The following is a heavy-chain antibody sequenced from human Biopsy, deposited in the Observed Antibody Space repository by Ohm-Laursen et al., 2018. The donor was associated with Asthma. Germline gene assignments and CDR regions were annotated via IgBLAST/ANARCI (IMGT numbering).Heavy chain of an antibody. CDR1: GGTFSNFA. CDR3: ARCQVGYSSGWSLLLKKIYYSGMDV. J-gene: IGHJ6*02. CDR2: IMTVFGTT. V-gene: IGHV1-69*13. Sequence: SVKVSCKAPGGTFSNFAISWVRQAPGQGLEWLGWIMTVFGTTNYAQKFQGRLTINADESTSSAYMEVTSLRSEDPAIYYCARCQVGYSSGWSLLLKKIYYSGMDVWGQGTAVTVSS. D-gene: IGHD6-19*01.